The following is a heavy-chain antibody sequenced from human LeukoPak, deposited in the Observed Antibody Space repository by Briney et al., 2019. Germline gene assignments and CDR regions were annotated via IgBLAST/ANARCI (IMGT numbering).Heavy chain of an antibody. CDR1: GFTFSSYA. CDR3: AKEPTYCSSTSCFYFDY. J-gene: IGHJ4*02. D-gene: IGHD2-2*01. V-gene: IGHV3-23*01. Sequence: GGSLRLSCAASGFTFSSYAMSWVRQAPGKGLEWVSAISGSGVATYYADSVRGRFTISRDNSKNTLYLQMNSLRAGDTAVYYCAKEPTYCSSTSCFYFDYWGQGTLVTVSS. CDR2: ISGSGVAT.